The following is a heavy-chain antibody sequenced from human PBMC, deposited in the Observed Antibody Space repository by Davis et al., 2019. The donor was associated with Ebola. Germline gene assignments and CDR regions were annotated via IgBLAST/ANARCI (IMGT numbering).Heavy chain of an antibody. J-gene: IGHJ4*02. Sequence: PSETLSLTCAVYGGSFSGYYWSWIRQPPGKGLEWIGEINHSGSTNYNPSLKSRVTISVDTSKNQFSLKLSSVTAADTAVYYCARAVRYFDWPLDYWGQGTLVTVSS. CDR2: INHSGST. D-gene: IGHD3-9*01. CDR3: ARAVRYFDWPLDY. CDR1: GGSFSGYY. V-gene: IGHV4-34*01.